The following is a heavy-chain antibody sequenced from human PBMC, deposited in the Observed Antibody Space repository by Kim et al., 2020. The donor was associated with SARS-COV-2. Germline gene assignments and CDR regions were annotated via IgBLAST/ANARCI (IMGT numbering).Heavy chain of an antibody. CDR3: VGGGGWNT. Sequence: SQTLSLTCAISGDSVSSNSAAWNWIRQSPSRGLEWLERTYYRSKWYNEYALSVKSRITINPDTSNNQFFLQLKSVTPEDTAVYYCVGGGGWNTWGQGTLVTVSS. CDR2: TYYRSKWYN. J-gene: IGHJ5*02. D-gene: IGHD6-19*01. CDR1: GDSVSSNSAA. V-gene: IGHV6-1*01.